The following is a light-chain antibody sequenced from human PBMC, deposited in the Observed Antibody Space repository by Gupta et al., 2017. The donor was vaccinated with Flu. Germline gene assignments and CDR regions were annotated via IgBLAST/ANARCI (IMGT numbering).Light chain of an antibody. Sequence: TESPSSLSAYVGDRVTLTCRASQGINNYLAWYQQKPGQVPKVLIYAASTLQSGVPSRFSGGGFGTDFTLSISSLQPEDVATYYCQKYNSLPPTFGGGTKVEIK. J-gene: IGKJ4*01. CDR2: AAS. CDR1: QGINNY. CDR3: QKYNSLPPT. V-gene: IGKV1-27*01.